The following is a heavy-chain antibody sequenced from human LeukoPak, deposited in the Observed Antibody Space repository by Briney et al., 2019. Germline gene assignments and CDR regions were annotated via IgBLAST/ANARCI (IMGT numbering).Heavy chain of an antibody. V-gene: IGHV1-46*01. CDR2: INPSGGST. Sequence: ASVKVSCKASGCTFTSYYMHWVRQAPGQGLEWMGIINPSGGSTSYAQKFQGRVTMTRDMSTSTVYMELSSLRSEDTAVYYCARDITMVRGVIPYYYMDVWGKGTTVTVSS. CDR1: GCTFTSYY. CDR3: ARDITMVRGVIPYYYMDV. J-gene: IGHJ6*03. D-gene: IGHD3-10*01.